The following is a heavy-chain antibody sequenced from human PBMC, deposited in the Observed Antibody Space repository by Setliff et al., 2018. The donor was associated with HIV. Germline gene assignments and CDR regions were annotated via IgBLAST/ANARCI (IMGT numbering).Heavy chain of an antibody. Sequence: PSETLSLTCTVYGGSFSGYYWSWIRQPPGKGLEWIGSIYYTGRSFHNPSLKSRITISVDTSKNQFSLKLSSVTAADTAVYYCARGRVLEWLLNHWGQGTRVTVSS. CDR3: ARGRVLEWLLNH. CDR2: IYYTGRS. V-gene: IGHV4-34*01. J-gene: IGHJ4*02. CDR1: GGSFSGYY. D-gene: IGHD3-3*01.